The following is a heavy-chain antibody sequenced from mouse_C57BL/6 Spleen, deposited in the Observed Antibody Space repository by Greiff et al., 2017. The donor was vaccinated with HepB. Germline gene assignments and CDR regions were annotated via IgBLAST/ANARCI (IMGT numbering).Heavy chain of an antibody. V-gene: IGHV1-69*01. J-gene: IGHJ3*01. D-gene: IGHD2-3*01. CDR2: IDPSDSYT. CDR1: GYTFTSYW. CDR3: ARRGIYDGFAY. Sequence: QVQLKQPGAELVMPGASVKLSCKASGYTFTSYWMHWVKQRPGQGLEWIGEIDPSDSYTNYNQKFKGKSTLTVDKSSSTAYMQLSSLTSEDSAVYYCARRGIYDGFAYWGQGTLVTVSA.